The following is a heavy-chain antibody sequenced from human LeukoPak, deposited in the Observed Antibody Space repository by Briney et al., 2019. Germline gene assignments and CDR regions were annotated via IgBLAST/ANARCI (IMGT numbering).Heavy chain of an antibody. D-gene: IGHD5-12*01. CDR3: ARGKWLRSSFDY. J-gene: IGHJ4*02. CDR2: IYYSGST. V-gene: IGHV4-31*03. CDR1: GGSISSGGYY. Sequence: SETLSLTCTVSGGSISSGGYYWSWIRQHPGKGLEWIGYIYYSGSTYYNPSLKSRVTISVATSKNQFSLKLNSVTAADTAVYYCARGKWLRSSFDYWGQGTLVTVSS.